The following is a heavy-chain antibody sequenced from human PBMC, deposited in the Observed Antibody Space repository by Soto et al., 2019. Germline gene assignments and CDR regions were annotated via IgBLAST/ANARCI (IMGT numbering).Heavy chain of an antibody. CDR1: GFSFSYYA. D-gene: IGHD2-15*01. J-gene: IGHJ1*01. CDR3: ASPYCSGGSCYLTEYFQH. V-gene: IGHV3-30*03. CDR2: IAYDASKK. Sequence: QVQLVESGGGVVQPGRSLRLSCAASGFSFSYYAMHWVRQAPGKGLEWVAVIAYDASKKYYADSVKRRFTISRDNSKNTLYLQMNSLRDEDTAVYYCASPYCSGGSCYLTEYFQHWGQGTLVTVSS.